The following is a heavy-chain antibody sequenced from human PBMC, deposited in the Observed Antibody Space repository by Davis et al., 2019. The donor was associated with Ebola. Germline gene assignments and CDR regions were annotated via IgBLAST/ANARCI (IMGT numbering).Heavy chain of an antibody. V-gene: IGHV1-8*02. CDR3: ARRIGHSYGKGDY. D-gene: IGHD5-18*01. Sequence: AASVKVSCKASGYTFTGYYMHWVRQATGQGLEWMGWMNPNSGNTGYAQKFQGRVTMTRNTSISTAYMELSSLRSEDTAVYYCARRIGHSYGKGDYWGQGTLVTVSS. CDR1: GYTFTGYY. CDR2: MNPNSGNT. J-gene: IGHJ4*02.